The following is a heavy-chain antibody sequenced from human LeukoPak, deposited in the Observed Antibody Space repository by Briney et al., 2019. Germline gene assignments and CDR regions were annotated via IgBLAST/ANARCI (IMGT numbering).Heavy chain of an antibody. CDR3: AASGRSYLDY. CDR1: GITFSRSA. CDR2: ISYDGTNK. J-gene: IGHJ4*02. V-gene: IGHV3-30*14. D-gene: IGHD5-12*01. Sequence: PGRSLRLSCAASGITFSRSAMHWVRQAPGKGLEWVAIISYDGTNKYYLDSVKGRFTVSRDNAKNTLYLQMNSLRAEDTAVYYCAASGRSYLDYWGQGTLVTVSS.